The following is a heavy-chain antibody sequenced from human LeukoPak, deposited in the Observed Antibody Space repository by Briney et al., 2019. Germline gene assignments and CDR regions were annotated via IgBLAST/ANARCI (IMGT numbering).Heavy chain of an antibody. Sequence: KPSETLSLTCTVSGGSISSYYWSWIRQPPGKGLEWIGYIYYSGSTNYNPSLKSRVTISVDTSKNQFSLKLSSVTAADTAVYYCGVACRGCGWGGYGWFDPWGQGTLVTVSS. CDR1: GGSISSYY. J-gene: IGHJ5*02. D-gene: IGHD3-16*01. CDR2: IYYSGST. V-gene: IGHV4-59*01. CDR3: GVACRGCGWGGYGWFDP.